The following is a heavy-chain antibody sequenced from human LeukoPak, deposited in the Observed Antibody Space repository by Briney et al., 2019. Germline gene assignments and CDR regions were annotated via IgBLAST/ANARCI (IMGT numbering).Heavy chain of an antibody. V-gene: IGHV4-59*08. CDR3: ARVETYSSGWYDAFFDY. Sequence: SETLSLTCTVSGGSISSYYWSWIRQPPGKGLEWIGYIYYSGSTNYNPSLKSRATISVDTSKNHFSLKLRSVTAADTAVYYCARVETYSSGWYDAFFDYWGQGTLVTVSS. J-gene: IGHJ4*02. CDR2: IYYSGST. CDR1: GGSISSYY. D-gene: IGHD6-19*01.